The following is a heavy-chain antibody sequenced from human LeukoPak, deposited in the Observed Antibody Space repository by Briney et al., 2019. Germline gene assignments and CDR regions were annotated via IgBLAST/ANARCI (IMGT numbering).Heavy chain of an antibody. D-gene: IGHD2-2*01. CDR1: GYTFTSYD. J-gene: IGHJ6*03. V-gene: IGHV1-8*01. Sequence: ASVKVSCKASGYTFTSYDINWVRQATGQGLEWMGWMNPNSGNTGYAQKFQGRVIMTRNTSISTSYMELSSLRSEDTAVYYCARGYCSSSSCYLYYYYMDVWGKGTTVTVSS. CDR3: ARGYCSSSSCYLYYYYMDV. CDR2: MNPNSGNT.